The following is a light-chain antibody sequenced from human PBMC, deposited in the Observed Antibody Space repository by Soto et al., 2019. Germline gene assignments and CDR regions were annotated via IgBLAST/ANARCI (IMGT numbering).Light chain of an antibody. CDR2: DVS. Sequence: QSVLTQPASVSGSPGQSITISCTGTSSDVGGYNYVSWYQQHPGKAPKFMNYDVSNRPSGVSNLFSGSKSGNTASLTISGLQAEDEADYYCCSYTTSNTRQIVFGTGTKVTVL. V-gene: IGLV2-14*01. CDR3: CSYTTSNTRQIV. CDR1: SSDVGGYNY. J-gene: IGLJ1*01.